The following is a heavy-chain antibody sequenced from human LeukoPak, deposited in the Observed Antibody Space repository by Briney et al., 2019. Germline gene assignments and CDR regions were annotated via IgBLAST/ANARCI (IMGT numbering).Heavy chain of an antibody. CDR1: GFSFSSYN. J-gene: IGHJ4*02. D-gene: IGHD4-17*01. CDR3: ARDQGDGDYVTERVFDY. Sequence: PGGSLRLSCAASGFSFSSYNMNWVRQAPGKGLEWISYISSTRPTIYYADSVKGRFTISRDDAKNTLYLQMGSLRAEDMAVYYCARDQGDGDYVTERVFDYWGQGTLVTVSS. V-gene: IGHV3-48*01. CDR2: ISSTRPTI.